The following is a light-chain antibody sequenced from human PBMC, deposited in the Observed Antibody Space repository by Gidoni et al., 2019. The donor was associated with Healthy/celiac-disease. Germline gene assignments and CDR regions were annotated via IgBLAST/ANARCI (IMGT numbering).Light chain of an antibody. CDR1: QSISSW. CDR3: QQYKSYSPYT. CDR2: KAS. Sequence: DIQMTQSPSTLSASVGHRVTIPCRASQSISSWLAWYQQKPGKAPKVLIYKASSLESGVPSRFSGSGSETEFTLTISSLQPDDFATYYCQQYKSYSPYTFGQXTKLEIK. V-gene: IGKV1-5*03. J-gene: IGKJ2*01.